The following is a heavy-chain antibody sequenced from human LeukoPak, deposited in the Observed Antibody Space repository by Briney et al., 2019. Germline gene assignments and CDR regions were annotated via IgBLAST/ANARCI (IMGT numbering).Heavy chain of an antibody. CDR1: GGSISSCGYY. D-gene: IGHD4-17*01. J-gene: IGHJ4*02. CDR3: ATREGIYGDYGSHPLDY. Sequence: SETLCLTCTASGGSISSCGYYWSWIRPPPGKDLVWVGCIYHSGSTYYDPALKSRVTISVDRSKNQFSLKLSSVTAADTAVYYCATREGIYGDYGSHPLDYWGQGTLVTVSS. V-gene: IGHV4-30-2*01. CDR2: IYHSGST.